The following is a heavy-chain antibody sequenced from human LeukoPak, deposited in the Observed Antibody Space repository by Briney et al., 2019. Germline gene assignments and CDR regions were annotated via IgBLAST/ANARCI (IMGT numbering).Heavy chain of an antibody. CDR1: GYSMSSGYY. CDR2: IFYSGST. D-gene: IGHD3-9*01. Sequence: SETLSLTCSVSGYSMSSGYYWGWIRQPPGKGLEWIGSIFYSGSTYYNPSLKSRVTISVDTSKNQFSLKLSSVTAADTAVYYCARHPKGVLRYFDWPFVSYMDVWGKGTTVTISS. V-gene: IGHV4-38-2*02. CDR3: ARHPKGVLRYFDWPFVSYMDV. J-gene: IGHJ6*03.